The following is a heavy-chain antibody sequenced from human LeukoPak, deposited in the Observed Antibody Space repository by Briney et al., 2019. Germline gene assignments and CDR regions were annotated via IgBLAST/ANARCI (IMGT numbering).Heavy chain of an antibody. V-gene: IGHV3-21*01. D-gene: IGHD6-19*01. CDR1: GFTFSSYN. J-gene: IGHJ4*02. CDR2: ISSSSGHI. CDR3: ARDPGTVADPYFDY. Sequence: GGSLRLSCAASGFTFSSYNMNWVRQPPGKGLEWVSSISSSSGHIHYVDSVKGRLTISRDNANNSLYLQMNSLRDEDTAVYYCARDPGTVADPYFDYWGQGSLVTVSS.